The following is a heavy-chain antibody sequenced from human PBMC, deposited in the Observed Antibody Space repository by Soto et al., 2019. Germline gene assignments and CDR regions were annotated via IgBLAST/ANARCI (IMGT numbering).Heavy chain of an antibody. Sequence: QLQLQESGSGLVKPSQTLSLTCAVSGGSISSGGYSWSWIRQPPGKGLEWIGYIYHSGSTYYNPSLKSRVTISVXXXXXXXXXXXXXXXXXXXXXXXXXXMRGGYDSRGYDYWGQGTLVTVSS. CDR3: XXMRGGYDSRGYDY. CDR2: IYHSGST. J-gene: IGHJ4*02. V-gene: IGHV4-30-2*01. CDR1: GGSISSGGYS. D-gene: IGHD3-22*01.